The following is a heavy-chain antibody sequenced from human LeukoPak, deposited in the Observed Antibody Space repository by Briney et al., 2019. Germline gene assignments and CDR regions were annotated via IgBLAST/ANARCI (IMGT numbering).Heavy chain of an antibody. CDR3: ARDRGITGTMPLDY. CDR2: INGDGSIP. Sequence: GGSLRLSCAASGFTFSSDWMHWVLQAPGKGLVWVSRINGDGSIPYYADSVEGRFTISRDDAKNTLYLQMNSLRAEDTAVYYCARDRGITGTMPLDYWGQGTLVTVSS. CDR1: GFTFSSDW. J-gene: IGHJ4*02. D-gene: IGHD1-7*01. V-gene: IGHV3-74*01.